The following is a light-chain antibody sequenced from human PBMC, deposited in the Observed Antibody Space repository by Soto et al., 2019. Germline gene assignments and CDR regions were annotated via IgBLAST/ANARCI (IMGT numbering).Light chain of an antibody. CDR3: QESYTGPAVS. CDR2: ATS. J-gene: IGKJ4*01. CDR1: QTIDNY. Sequence: DIEMTHSPCSLSACLGDRVTITCRASQTIDNYLDWYQHKPEKAPKLLIHATSTLQSGVPSRFSGSGSGTEFTLTISSLQPEDFATYFCQESYTGPAVSFGGGTKVDIK. V-gene: IGKV1-39*01.